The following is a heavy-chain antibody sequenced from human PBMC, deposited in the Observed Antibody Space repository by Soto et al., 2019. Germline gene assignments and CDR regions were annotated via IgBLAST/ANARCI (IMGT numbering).Heavy chain of an antibody. CDR1: GYTFTGYY. V-gene: IGHV1-2*02. CDR3: ARTQTNDY. J-gene: IGHJ4*02. CDR2: INTNSGGT. Sequence: ASVKVSCKASGYTFTGYYIHWVRQAPGQGLEWMGWINTNSGGTSYAQKFQGRVTMTRDTSISTAYMGLSRLTSDDTAVYYCARTQTNDYWGQGTLVTVSS.